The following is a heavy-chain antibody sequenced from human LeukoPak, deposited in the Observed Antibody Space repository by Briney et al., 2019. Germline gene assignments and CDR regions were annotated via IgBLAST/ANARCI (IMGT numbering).Heavy chain of an antibody. CDR2: MSGRGGST. CDR1: GFIFRSYW. V-gene: IGHV3-23*01. D-gene: IGHD2-15*01. Sequence: GGSLRLSCAASGFIFRSYWMHWVRQAPGKGLEWVSGMSGRGGSTYYADSVKGRFTISRDNSKNTLYLQMNSLRAEDTAVYYCAKDHGDCSGGTCLQYFSYYMDVWGKGTTVTVSS. CDR3: AKDHGDCSGGTCLQYFSYYMDV. J-gene: IGHJ6*03.